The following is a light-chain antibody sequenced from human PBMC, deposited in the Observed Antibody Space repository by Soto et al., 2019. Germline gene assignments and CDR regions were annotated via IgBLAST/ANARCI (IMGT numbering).Light chain of an antibody. V-gene: IGKV3-15*01. CDR1: QSVSSSH. CDR2: GAT. CDR3: QQYNNWPRT. Sequence: EIVLTQSPGTLSLSPGERATVSCMASQSVSSSHLAWYQRKPGQAPRLLIHGATTRATGIPARFSGSGSGKEVTPTISSLQSEDCAVYYCQQYNNWPRTFGQGTKVDIK. J-gene: IGKJ1*01.